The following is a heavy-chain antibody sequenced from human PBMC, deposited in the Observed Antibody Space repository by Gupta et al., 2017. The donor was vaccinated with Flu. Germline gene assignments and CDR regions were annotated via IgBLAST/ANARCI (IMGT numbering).Heavy chain of an antibody. CDR1: GDSVSSNSIT. J-gene: IGHJ4*02. V-gene: IGHV6-1*01. CDR3: AGGFDY. CDR2: TYYRSKWYN. Sequence: QVQLQQSGPGLVKPSQTLSLTCAISGDSVSSNSITWNWIRQSPSRGLEWLGMTYYRSKWYNDYAVAVKSRITINADTSKNQFFLQLNAVTPDATDVYYCAGGFDYWGQGTLGTVSS.